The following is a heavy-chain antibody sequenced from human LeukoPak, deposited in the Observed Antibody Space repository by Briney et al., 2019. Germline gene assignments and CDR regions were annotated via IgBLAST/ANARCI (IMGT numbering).Heavy chain of an antibody. V-gene: IGHV4-59*08. CDR1: GGSMNTYF. J-gene: IGHJ4*02. CDR2: IHYSGST. Sequence: SETLSLTCTVSGGSMNTYFWSWIRQPPGKGLEWIGHIHYSGSTTYNPSLKSRVTISVDVSKNQFSLKLSSVTAADTAVYYCARQGDGGRAFDYWGQGILVTVSS. D-gene: IGHD4-23*01. CDR3: ARQGDGGRAFDY.